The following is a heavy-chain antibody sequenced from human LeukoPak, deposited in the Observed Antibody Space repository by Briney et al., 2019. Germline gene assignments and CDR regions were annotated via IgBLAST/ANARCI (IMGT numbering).Heavy chain of an antibody. D-gene: IGHD3-10*01. V-gene: IGHV1-8*01. CDR1: GYTFTSYD. CDR2: MNPNSGNT. Sequence: VASVKVSCKASGYTFTSYDINWVRQATGQGLEWMGWMNPNSGNTGYAQKFQGRVTMARNTSISTAYMELSSLRSEDTAVYYCARGKRTYYYGSGSEGGHWFDPWGQGTLVTVSS. CDR3: ARGKRTYYYGSGSEGGHWFDP. J-gene: IGHJ5*02.